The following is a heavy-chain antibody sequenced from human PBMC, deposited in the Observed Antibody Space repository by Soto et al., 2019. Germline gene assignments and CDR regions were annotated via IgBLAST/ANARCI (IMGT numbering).Heavy chain of an antibody. CDR1: GGTFSSYY. CDR2: FNPTGDTA. D-gene: IGHD5-18*01. CDR3: ARGGRIVDTGIGYYYYHAMDV. Sequence: ASVKVSCKASGGTFSSYYIHWVRQAPGQGLEWMGIFNPTGDTASYAQKLQGRVTMTRDTSTGTAYMELGSLRSEDTAVYYCARGGRIVDTGIGYYYYHAMDVWGQGTTVTVSS. J-gene: IGHJ6*02. V-gene: IGHV1-46*01.